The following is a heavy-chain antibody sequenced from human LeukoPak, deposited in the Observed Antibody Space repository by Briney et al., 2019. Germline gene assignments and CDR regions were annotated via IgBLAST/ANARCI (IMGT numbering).Heavy chain of an antibody. CDR3: ARSRGYSYAQDY. J-gene: IGHJ4*02. Sequence: SEPLSLTCTVTGGPVSVYTAYYWGWIRQPPGEGLEWIGGIFSSGSTYYNPSLKSRVTISVDTSKNQFSLKLSSVTAADTAVYFCARSRGYSYAQDYWGQGTLVTVSS. D-gene: IGHD5-18*01. V-gene: IGHV4-39*01. CDR2: IFSSGST. CDR1: GGPVSVYTAYY.